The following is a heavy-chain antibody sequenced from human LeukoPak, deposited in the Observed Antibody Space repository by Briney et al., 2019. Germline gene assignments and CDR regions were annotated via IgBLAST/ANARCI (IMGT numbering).Heavy chain of an antibody. D-gene: IGHD5-24*01. CDR1: GGSFSRYY. CDR2: IDHRGDT. V-gene: IGHV4-34*01. Sequence: SETLSLTCAVYGGSFSRYYWSWIRQSPGKGLEWIAEIDHRGDTNYNPSVKSRVTISVDTSKNQFSLKVRSLSATDTAVYYCARGATISETGYFDFWGRGTLVTVSS. CDR3: ARGATISETGYFDF. J-gene: IGHJ4*03.